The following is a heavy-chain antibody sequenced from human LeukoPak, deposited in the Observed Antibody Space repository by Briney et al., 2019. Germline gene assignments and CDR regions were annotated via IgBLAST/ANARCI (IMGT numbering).Heavy chain of an antibody. Sequence: SETLSLTRAVYGGSFSGYYWSWIRQPPGKGLEWIGEINHSGSTNYNPSLKSRVTISVDTSKNQFSLKLSSVTAADTAVYYCARGRYYYDSSGYYYFDYWGQGTLVTVSS. D-gene: IGHD3-22*01. CDR3: ARGRYYYDSSGYYYFDY. CDR1: GGSFSGYY. V-gene: IGHV4-34*01. J-gene: IGHJ4*02. CDR2: INHSGST.